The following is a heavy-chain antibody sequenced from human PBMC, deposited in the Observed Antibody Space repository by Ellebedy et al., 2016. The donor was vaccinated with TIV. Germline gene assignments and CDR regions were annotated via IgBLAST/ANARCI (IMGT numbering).Heavy chain of an antibody. V-gene: IGHV1-18*01. D-gene: IGHD3-10*01. Sequence: ASVKVSCKASGYTFTSYGISWVRQAPGQGLEWMGWISAYNGNTNYAQKLQGRVTMTTDTSTSTAYMELRSLRSEDTAVYYCASSITMVRGEDAFDIWGQGTMVTVSS. CDR2: ISAYNGNT. CDR1: GYTFTSYG. CDR3: ASSITMVRGEDAFDI. J-gene: IGHJ3*02.